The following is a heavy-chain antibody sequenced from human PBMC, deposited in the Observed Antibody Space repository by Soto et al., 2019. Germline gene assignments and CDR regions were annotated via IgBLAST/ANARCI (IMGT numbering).Heavy chain of an antibody. CDR3: ATHGYGDYPPLYYYSYGMDV. Sequence: ASVKVSCKASGYTFTSYGISWVRQAPGQGLEWMGWISAYNGNTNYAQKLQGRVTMTADTSTGTAYMELSSLRSEDTAVYYCATHGYGDYPPLYYYSYGMDVWGQGTTVTVSS. CDR1: GYTFTSYG. D-gene: IGHD4-17*01. V-gene: IGHV1-18*01. CDR2: ISAYNGNT. J-gene: IGHJ6*02.